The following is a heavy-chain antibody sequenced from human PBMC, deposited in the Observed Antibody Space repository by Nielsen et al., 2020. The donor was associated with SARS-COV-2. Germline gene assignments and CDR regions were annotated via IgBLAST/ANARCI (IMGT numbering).Heavy chain of an antibody. J-gene: IGHJ6*02. CDR2: INWNGGST. Sequence: GGSLRLSCAASGFTFDDYGMSWVRQAPGKGLEWVSGINWNGGSTGYADSVKGRFTISRDNAKNSLYLQMSSLRAEDTAVYFCAKDRTAYYYGMDVWGQGTTVTVSS. CDR1: GFTFDDYG. CDR3: AKDRTAYYYGMDV. V-gene: IGHV3-20*04.